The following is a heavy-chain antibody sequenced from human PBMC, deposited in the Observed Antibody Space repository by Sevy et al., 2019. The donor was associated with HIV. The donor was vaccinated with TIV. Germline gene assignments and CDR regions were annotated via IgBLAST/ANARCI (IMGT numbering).Heavy chain of an antibody. Sequence: SETLSLTCTVSGGSISAYHWSWIRQPPGKGLEWIGYIHYTGSTKYNPSLESRVTISVDTSKNQFSLKLSSVTAADTAVYYCARAPPVRSGDDSLNWFAPWGQGTLVIVSS. CDR3: ARAPPVRSGDDSLNWFAP. V-gene: IGHV4-59*01. CDR1: GGSISAYH. J-gene: IGHJ5*02. CDR2: IHYTGST. D-gene: IGHD5-12*01.